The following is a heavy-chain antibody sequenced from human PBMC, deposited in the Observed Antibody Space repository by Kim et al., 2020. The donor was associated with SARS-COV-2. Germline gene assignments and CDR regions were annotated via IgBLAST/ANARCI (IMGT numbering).Heavy chain of an antibody. Sequence: GGSLRLSCAASGFTVSNAWMSWVRQAPGKGLEWVGRIKSKTDGGTTDYAAPVKGRFTISRDDSKNTLYLQMNSLKTEDTAVYYCTTVSSSGYDYWYWGQGTLVTVSS. J-gene: IGHJ4*02. CDR1: GFTVSNAW. D-gene: IGHD5-12*01. V-gene: IGHV3-15*01. CDR2: IKSKTDGGTT. CDR3: TTVSSSGYDYWY.